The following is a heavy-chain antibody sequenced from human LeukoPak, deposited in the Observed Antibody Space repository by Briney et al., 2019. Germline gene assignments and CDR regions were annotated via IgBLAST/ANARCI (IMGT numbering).Heavy chain of an antibody. CDR1: GGTFSSYA. D-gene: IGHD1-1*01. V-gene: IGHV1-69*13. CDR2: IIPIFGTA. Sequence: ASVKVSCKASGGTFSSYAISWVRQAPGQGLEWMGRIIPIFGTANYAQKFQGRVTITADESTSTAYMELSSLRSEDTAVYYCASLTGGREEYYFDYWGQGTLVTVSS. CDR3: ASLTGGREEYYFDY. J-gene: IGHJ4*02.